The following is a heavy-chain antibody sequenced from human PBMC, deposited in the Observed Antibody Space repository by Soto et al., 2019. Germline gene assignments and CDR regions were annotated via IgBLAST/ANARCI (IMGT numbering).Heavy chain of an antibody. D-gene: IGHD1-1*01. V-gene: IGHV1-18*01. CDR2: ISALTGET. J-gene: IGHJ4*02. CDR3: ARDGWSMDTWNDPHFDY. Sequence: QVLLVQSGPELKRPGASVMLSCKASGYTFTSFGFSWVRQAPGQQGLEWVGWISALTGETKFAQRFQDRIDLTTDTDTKTGYMELRSLTPDDTAVYFCARDGWSMDTWNDPHFDYWGRGTLVSVSP. CDR1: GYTFTSFG.